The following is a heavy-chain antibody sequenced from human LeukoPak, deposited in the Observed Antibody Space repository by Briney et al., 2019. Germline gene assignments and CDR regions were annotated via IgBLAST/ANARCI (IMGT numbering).Heavy chain of an antibody. CDR3: AREELLYDY. CDR2: IYYSGST. D-gene: IGHD1-26*01. J-gene: IGHJ4*02. V-gene: IGHV4-39*07. Sequence: SETLSLTCTVSGGSIGSSSYYWGWIRQPPGKGLEWIGSIYYSGSTYYNPSLKSRVTLSVDTSKNQFSLKLSSVTAADTAVYYCAREELLYDYWGQGTLVTVSS. CDR1: GGSIGSSSYY.